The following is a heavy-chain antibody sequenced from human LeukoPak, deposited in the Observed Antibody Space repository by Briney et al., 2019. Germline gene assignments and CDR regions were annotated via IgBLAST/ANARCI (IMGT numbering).Heavy chain of an antibody. V-gene: IGHV3-74*01. CDR2: IDNDGTNT. CDR1: EFTFSSHW. J-gene: IGHJ5*02. Sequence: GGSLRLSCAASEFTFSSHWMHWVRQVPGKGLVYIACIDNDGTNTNYADFVKGRFTISRDNAKNTLYLQMNSLRVEDTAVYYCVRDRPHNCFDPWGQGTLVTVSS. CDR3: VRDRPHNCFDP. D-gene: IGHD6-6*01.